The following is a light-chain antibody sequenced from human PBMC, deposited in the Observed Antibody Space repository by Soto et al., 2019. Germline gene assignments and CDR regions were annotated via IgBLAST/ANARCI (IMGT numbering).Light chain of an antibody. CDR3: QQLNSYTIT. J-gene: IGKJ5*01. Sequence: DIQMTQSPSSLSASVGDSVTITCRASQGISSFLDWYQKKPGKAPKLLIYAASTLQSGVPSRLRGSGYGTDLTITVSSMKHEDFDTYLCQQLNSYTITFGQGTRLEIK. CDR1: QGISSF. V-gene: IGKV1-9*01. CDR2: AAS.